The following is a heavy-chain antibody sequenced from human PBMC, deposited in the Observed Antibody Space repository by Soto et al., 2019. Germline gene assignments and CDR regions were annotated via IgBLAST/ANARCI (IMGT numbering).Heavy chain of an antibody. J-gene: IGHJ4*02. CDR2: IFHSGTT. CDR1: GYSIRRGYN. CDR3: ARQGSY. V-gene: IGHV4-38-2*01. Sequence: PSETLSLTCSVSGYSIRRGYNWSWIQHPPGKGLEWIASIFHSGTTFYNPSLRSRVTISVDTSRNEFSLNLSSVTAADTAVYYCARQGSYWGQGDLVTVSS.